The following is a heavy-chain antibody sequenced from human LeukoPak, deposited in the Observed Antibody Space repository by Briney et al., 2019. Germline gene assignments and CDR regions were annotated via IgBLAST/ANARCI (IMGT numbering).Heavy chain of an antibody. V-gene: IGHV4-59*01. Sequence: PSETLSLTCTVSGASISSWYWSWIRQPPGKGLEWIGNNHGSGNTNYNPSLKSRLSMSLDTSRNQLSLNLTSVTAADTATYYCARETMLAGFASGLGFNYWGQGILVIVSS. CDR1: GASISSWY. CDR2: NHGSGNT. J-gene: IGHJ4*02. D-gene: IGHD6-19*01. CDR3: ARETMLAGFASGLGFNY.